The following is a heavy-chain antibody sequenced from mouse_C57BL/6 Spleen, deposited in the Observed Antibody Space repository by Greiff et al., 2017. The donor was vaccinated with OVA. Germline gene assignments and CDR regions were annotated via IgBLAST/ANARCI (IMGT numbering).Heavy chain of an antibody. CDR3: ARPPTVVGRDYAMDY. CDR1: GYTFTSYW. J-gene: IGHJ4*01. Sequence: QVQLKQPGAELVKPGASVKLSCKASGYTFTSYWMHWVKQRPGQGLEWIGMIHPNSGSTNYNEKFKSKATLTVDKSSSTAYMQLSSLTSEDSAVYYCARPPTVVGRDYAMDYWGQGTSVTVSS. V-gene: IGHV1-64*01. CDR2: IHPNSGST. D-gene: IGHD1-1*01.